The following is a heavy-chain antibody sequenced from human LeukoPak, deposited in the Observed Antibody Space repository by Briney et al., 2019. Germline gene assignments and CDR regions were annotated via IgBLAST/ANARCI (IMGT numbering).Heavy chain of an antibody. CDR1: GYTFTGYY. CDR2: INPNSGGT. D-gene: IGHD3-10*01. CDR3: ARSPVRGVITDPDY. V-gene: IGHV1-2*02. J-gene: IGHJ4*02. Sequence: ASVKVSCKASGYTFTGYYMHWVRQAPGQGLEWMGWINPNSGGTNYAQKFQGRVTMTRDTSISTAYMELSRLRSDDTAVYYCARSPVRGVITDPDYWGQGTLVTVSS.